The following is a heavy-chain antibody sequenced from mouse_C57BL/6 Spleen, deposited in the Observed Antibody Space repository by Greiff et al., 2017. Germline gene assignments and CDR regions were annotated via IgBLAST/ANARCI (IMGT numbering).Heavy chain of an antibody. CDR1: GYTFTDYN. CDR3: ARSYDYDGGYYFDY. D-gene: IGHD2-4*01. CDR2: INPNNGGT. J-gene: IGHJ2*01. Sequence: VQLQQSGPELVKPGASVKMSCKASGYTFTDYNMHWVKQSHGKSLEWIGYINPNNGGTSYNQKFKGKATLTVNKSSSTAYMELRSLTSEDSAVYYCARSYDYDGGYYFDYWGQGTTLTVSS. V-gene: IGHV1-22*01.